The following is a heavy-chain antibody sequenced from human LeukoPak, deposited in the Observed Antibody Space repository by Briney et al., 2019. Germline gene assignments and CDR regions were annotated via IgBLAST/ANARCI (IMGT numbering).Heavy chain of an antibody. D-gene: IGHD3-3*01. CDR2: IYYSGST. V-gene: IGHV4-39*01. CDR3: ARGDFWSNAFDI. Sequence: PSETLFLTCTVSGGSISSSSYYWGWIRQPPGKGLEWIGSIYYSGSTYYNPSLKSRVTISVDTSKNQFSLKLSSVTAADTAVYYCARGDFWSNAFDIWGQGTMVTVSS. CDR1: GGSISSSSYY. J-gene: IGHJ3*02.